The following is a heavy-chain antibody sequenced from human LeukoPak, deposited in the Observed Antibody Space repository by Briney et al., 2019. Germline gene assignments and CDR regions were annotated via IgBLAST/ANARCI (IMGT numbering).Heavy chain of an antibody. CDR3: ARENSDYSD. D-gene: IGHD4-11*01. J-gene: IGHJ1*01. V-gene: IGHV6-1*01. Sequence: SQTLSLTCTISGDSVSSNSAAWNWVRQSPSRGLERLGRTYYRSKWYSEYAVSVKSRITISPDTPTNQFSLQLNSVTPEDTAMYYCARENSDYSDWGQGTLVTVSS. CDR1: GDSVSSNSAA. CDR2: TYYRSKWYS.